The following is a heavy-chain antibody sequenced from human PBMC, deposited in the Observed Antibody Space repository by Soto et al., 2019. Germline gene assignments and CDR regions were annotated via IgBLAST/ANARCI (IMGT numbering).Heavy chain of an antibody. Sequence: QVQLVQSGAEEKKPGASVKVSCKASGYTFTSYAMHWVRQAPGQRLEWMGWINAGNGNTKYSQKFQGRVTITRDTSASTAYMELSRLRSEDTAVYYCARGSGPMIEWHWGQGTLVTCSS. CDR2: INAGNGNT. V-gene: IGHV1-3*05. CDR3: ARGSGPMIEWH. D-gene: IGHD3-22*01. J-gene: IGHJ4*02. CDR1: GYTFTSYA.